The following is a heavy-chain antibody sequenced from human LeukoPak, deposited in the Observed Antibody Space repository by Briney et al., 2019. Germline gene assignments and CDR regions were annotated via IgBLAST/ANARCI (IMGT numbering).Heavy chain of an antibody. CDR2: IYPGDSDT. CDR1: GYSFTSYW. Sequence: GESLKISCKASGYSFTSYWIGWVRQMPGKGLEWMGIIYPGDSDTRYSPSFQGQVTISADKSISTAYLQWSSLKASDTAMYYCARHPRVGYYGMDVWGQGTTVTVSS. V-gene: IGHV5-51*01. CDR3: ARHPRVGYYGMDV. J-gene: IGHJ6*02. D-gene: IGHD4-23*01.